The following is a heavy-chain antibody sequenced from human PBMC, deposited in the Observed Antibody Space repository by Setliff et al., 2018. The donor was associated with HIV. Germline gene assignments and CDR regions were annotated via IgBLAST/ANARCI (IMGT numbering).Heavy chain of an antibody. V-gene: IGHV3-15*01. CDR1: GFTFHNAW. CDR2: IQRGLEGGKT. J-gene: IGHJ5*02. D-gene: IGHD3-16*01. Sequence: GGSLRLSCTSTGFTFHNAWVSWVRQTPGGGLEWVGRIQRGLEGGKTDYAAAVKGRFAISRIDTNTVHLQMMRLRTEDTGVYYCTTVASIFIEYDWFDPWGPGTLVTVSS. CDR3: TTVASIFIEYDWFDP.